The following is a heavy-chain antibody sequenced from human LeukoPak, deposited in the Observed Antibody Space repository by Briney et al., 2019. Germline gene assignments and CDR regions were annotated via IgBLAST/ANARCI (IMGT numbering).Heavy chain of an antibody. CDR1: GGSISSSY. Sequence: PSETLSLTCTVSGGSISSSYLSWIRQSPGKGLEWIGYIYNSGSTNYNPSLKSRVTISVDTSKNQFSLKLDSVTAADTAVYYCARRVGSSDCFDYWGQGTLVTVSS. D-gene: IGHD6-6*01. CDR3: ARRVGSSDCFDY. V-gene: IGHV4-59*08. CDR2: IYNSGST. J-gene: IGHJ4*02.